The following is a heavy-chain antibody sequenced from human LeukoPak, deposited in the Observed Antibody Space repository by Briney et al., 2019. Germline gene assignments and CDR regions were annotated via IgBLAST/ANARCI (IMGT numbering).Heavy chain of an antibody. CDR3: AGGAFKLAY. CDR2: INHSGST. V-gene: IGHV4-34*01. D-gene: IGHD2/OR15-2a*01. J-gene: IGHJ4*02. Sequence: SETLSPTCAVYGGSFSGYYWSWIRQPPGKGLEWIGEINHSGSTNYNPSLKSRVTISVDTSKNQFSLKLSSVTAADTAVYYCAGGAFKLAYWGQGTLVTVSS. CDR1: GGSFSGYY.